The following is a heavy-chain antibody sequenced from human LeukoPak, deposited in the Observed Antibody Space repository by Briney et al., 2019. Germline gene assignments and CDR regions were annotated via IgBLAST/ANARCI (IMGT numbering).Heavy chain of an antibody. V-gene: IGHV5-51*01. CDR2: IYPGDSDT. D-gene: IGHD3-10*01. CDR3: ARHQAGSPAAD. Sequence: GESLKISCKGSGYSFTSYWIGWVRQLPGKGLEWMGIIYPGDSDTRYSPSFQGQVTISAHKSISTPYLQWSSLKASDTPMYYCARHQAGSPAADWGQGTLVTVSS. CDR1: GYSFTSYW. J-gene: IGHJ4*02.